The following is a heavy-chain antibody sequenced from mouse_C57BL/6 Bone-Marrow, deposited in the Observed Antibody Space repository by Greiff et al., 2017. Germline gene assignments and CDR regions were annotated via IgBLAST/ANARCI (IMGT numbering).Heavy chain of an antibody. J-gene: IGHJ2*01. D-gene: IGHD1-1*01. Sequence: EVKLVESGGGLVKPGGSLKLSCAASGFTFSSYAMSWVRQTPEKRLEWVATISDGGSYTYYPDNVKGRFTISRDNAKNNLYLQMSHLKSEDIAMYYCARDYGDFDYWGQGTTLTVSS. V-gene: IGHV5-4*01. CDR3: ARDYGDFDY. CDR1: GFTFSSYA. CDR2: ISDGGSYT.